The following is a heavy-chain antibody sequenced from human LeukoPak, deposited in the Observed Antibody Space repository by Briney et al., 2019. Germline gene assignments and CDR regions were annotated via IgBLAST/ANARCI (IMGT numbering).Heavy chain of an antibody. CDR2: INHNGST. V-gene: IGHV4-34*01. CDR1: GGSFRGYY. D-gene: IGHD3-3*01. CDR3: ARATIFGYFDY. Sequence: PSETLSLTXAVYGGSFRGYYWSWIRQAPGKGLEWIGEINHNGSTNYNLSLKSRVTISVDTSKNQFSLKLSSVTAADTAVYHCARATIFGYFDYWGQGTLVTVSS. J-gene: IGHJ4*02.